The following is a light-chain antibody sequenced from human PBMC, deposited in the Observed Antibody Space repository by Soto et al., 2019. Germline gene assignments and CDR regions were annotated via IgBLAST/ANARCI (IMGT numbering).Light chain of an antibody. V-gene: IGKV3-20*01. Sequence: IVLTQSPGTLSLSPGERATLSCRASQSVTSTYLAWYQHKPGQAPRLLIYGASSRAIGIPDRFSGSVSGSDFILTINRLEPEDFAVYYCQQYGSSHTFGQGTRLEIK. CDR2: GAS. CDR1: QSVTSTY. CDR3: QQYGSSHT. J-gene: IGKJ5*01.